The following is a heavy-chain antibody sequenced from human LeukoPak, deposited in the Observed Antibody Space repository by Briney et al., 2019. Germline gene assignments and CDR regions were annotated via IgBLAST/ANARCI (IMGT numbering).Heavy chain of an antibody. Sequence: KPSETLSLTCTVSGASISTSSYYWSWIRQPPGKGLEWIGYIYYSGSTNYNPSLKGRVTISVDTSKNQFSLKLSSVTAADTAVYYCARYAVVTAYFDYWGQGTLVTVSS. V-gene: IGHV4-61*01. J-gene: IGHJ4*02. CDR1: GASISTSSYY. CDR2: IYYSGST. CDR3: ARYAVVTAYFDY. D-gene: IGHD2-21*02.